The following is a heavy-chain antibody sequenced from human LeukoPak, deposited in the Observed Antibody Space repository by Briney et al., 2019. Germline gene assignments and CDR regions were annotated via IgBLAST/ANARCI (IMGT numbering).Heavy chain of an antibody. D-gene: IGHD2-2*01. J-gene: IGHJ6*02. CDR3: AREPSAARGGRYYYYYYGMDV. CDR2: ISSSSSYI. Sequence: GGSLRLSCAASGFTFSSYSMNWVRQAPGKGLEWVSSISSSSSYIYYADSVKGRFTISRDNAKNSLYLQMNSLRAEDTAVYYCAREPSAARGGRYYYYYYGMDVWGQGTTVTVSS. V-gene: IGHV3-21*01. CDR1: GFTFSSYS.